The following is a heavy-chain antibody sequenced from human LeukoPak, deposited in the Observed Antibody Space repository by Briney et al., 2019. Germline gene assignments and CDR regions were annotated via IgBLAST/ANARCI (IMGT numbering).Heavy chain of an antibody. D-gene: IGHD6-13*01. J-gene: IGHJ4*02. CDR3: AILVRGYSSSWSDIYFDY. Sequence: SETLSLTCAVYGGSFSGYYWTWIRQPPGKGLEWIGKINHSGSTNYNPSLKSRVTISVDTSKNQFSLKLSSVTAADTAVYYCAILVRGYSSSWSDIYFDYWAREPWSPSP. CDR2: INHSGST. V-gene: IGHV4-34*01. CDR1: GGSFSGYY.